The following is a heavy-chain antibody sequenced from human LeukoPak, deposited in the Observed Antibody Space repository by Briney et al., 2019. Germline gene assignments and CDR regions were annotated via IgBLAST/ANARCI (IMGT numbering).Heavy chain of an antibody. CDR1: DGSINIYY. Sequence: SETLSLTCTVSDGSINIYYWSWIRQAPGKGLEWIGYIYNSGSTNYNPSLRRRATISMDTSKKQFSLRLTSVTAADTAMYYCARGYNYGAHYWFDYWGQGTLVTVSS. CDR3: ARGYNYGAHYWFDY. V-gene: IGHV4-59*01. CDR2: IYNSGST. J-gene: IGHJ4*02. D-gene: IGHD5-18*01.